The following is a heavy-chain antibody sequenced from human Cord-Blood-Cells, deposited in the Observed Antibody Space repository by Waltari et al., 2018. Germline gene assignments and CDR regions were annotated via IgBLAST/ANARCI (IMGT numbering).Heavy chain of an antibody. V-gene: IGHV3-30-3*02. CDR2: ISYDGSNK. J-gene: IGHJ4*02. D-gene: IGHD6-19*01. CDR3: AEAVAGHPFDY. CDR1: GFTFSSYA. Sequence: QVQLVESGGGVVQPGRSLRLSCAASGFTFSSYAMHWVGQAPGKGLEWVAVISYDGSNKYYADSVKGRFTISRDNSKNTLYLQMNSLRAEDTAVYYCAEAVAGHPFDYWGQGTLVTVSS.